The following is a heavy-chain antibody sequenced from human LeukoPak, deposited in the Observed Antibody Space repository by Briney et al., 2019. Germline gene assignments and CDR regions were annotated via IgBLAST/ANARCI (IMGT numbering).Heavy chain of an antibody. CDR3: AKEREMATRYYFDY. CDR2: ISYDGSNE. Sequence: GRSLRLSCAASGFTPGSYGMHWVRQAPGKGLEWVASISYDGSNEYYGDSVKGRFSVSRDNSKNTLYLHMNSLRAEDTAVYYCAKEREMATRYYFDYWGQGTLVTVSS. D-gene: IGHD5-24*01. V-gene: IGHV3-30*18. CDR1: GFTPGSYG. J-gene: IGHJ4*02.